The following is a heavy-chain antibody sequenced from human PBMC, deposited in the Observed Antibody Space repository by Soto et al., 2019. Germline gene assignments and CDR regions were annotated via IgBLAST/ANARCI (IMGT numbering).Heavy chain of an antibody. CDR2: IVNDGGTK. CDR1: GFLFSRFG. D-gene: IGHD1-1*01. CDR3: ARDDEYDDNGLDY. V-gene: IGHV3-33*01. J-gene: IGHJ4*02. Sequence: QVQLVESGGGVVQPGTSLRLSCAASGFLFSRFGMHWVRQAPGKGLEWVVGIVNDGGTKDYADSVRGRFTISRDNSRNTLFLEMSSLRVEDTAIYYCARDDEYDDNGLDYWGQGTLVTVSS.